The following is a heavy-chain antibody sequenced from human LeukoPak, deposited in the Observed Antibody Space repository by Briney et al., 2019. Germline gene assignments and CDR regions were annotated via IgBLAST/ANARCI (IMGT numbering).Heavy chain of an antibody. J-gene: IGHJ6*02. CDR1: GFTFSSYS. CDR2: ISSSSSYI. D-gene: IGHD6-13*01. V-gene: IGHV3-21*01. Sequence: KSGGSLRLSCAASGFTFSSYSMNWVRQAPGKGLEWVSSISSSSSYIYYADSVKGRLTISRDNAKNSLYLQMNSLRAEDTAVYYCARGGTRIAAAGTRRYYGMDVWGQGTTVTVSS. CDR3: ARGGTRIAAAGTRRYYGMDV.